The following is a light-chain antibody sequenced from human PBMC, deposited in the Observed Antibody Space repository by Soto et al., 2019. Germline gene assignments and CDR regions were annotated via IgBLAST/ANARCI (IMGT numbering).Light chain of an antibody. CDR2: KPS. CDR1: QYISNW. V-gene: IGKV1-5*03. Sequence: DFQMTQSPSTLSASVGDRVTITCRATQYISNWLAWYQQKPGKAPKVLIFKPSTLEDGVQSRFSGSVSGTESTLTINSLQPDDSATYYCLHYNSYPYAFGQGTKLEIK. J-gene: IGKJ2*01. CDR3: LHYNSYPYA.